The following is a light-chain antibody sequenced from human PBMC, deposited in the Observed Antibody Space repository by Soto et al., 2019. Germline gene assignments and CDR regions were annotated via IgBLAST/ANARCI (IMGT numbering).Light chain of an antibody. CDR2: DVS. V-gene: IGLV2-14*03. Sequence: QSALTQPASVSGSPGQSIAISCTGTSSDVGGYNFVTWYQQHPGEAPKLMIHDVSSRASGVPNRFSGSKSGTTASLTISGLQAEDEADYYRCSYASSTSHVFGTGTKVTVL. CDR3: CSYASSTSHV. J-gene: IGLJ1*01. CDR1: SSDVGGYNF.